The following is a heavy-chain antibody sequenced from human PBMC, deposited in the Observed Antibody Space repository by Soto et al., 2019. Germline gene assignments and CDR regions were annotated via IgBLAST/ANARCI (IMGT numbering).Heavy chain of an antibody. CDR2: IGTAGDT. Sequence: EVQLVESGGGLVQPGGSLRLSCAASGFTFSSFDMHWVRQPTGKGLEWVSAIGTAGDTYYPGSVKGRFTISRDNAKNSLSLQMNSLSAEDTAVYFCARDGLLAAAYYFDYWGQGTLVSVS. D-gene: IGHD6-13*01. CDR3: ARDGLLAAAYYFDY. V-gene: IGHV3-13*01. CDR1: GFTFSSFD. J-gene: IGHJ4*02.